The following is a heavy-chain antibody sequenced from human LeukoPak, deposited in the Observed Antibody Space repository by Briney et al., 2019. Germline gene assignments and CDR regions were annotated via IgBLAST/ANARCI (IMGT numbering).Heavy chain of an antibody. D-gene: IGHD4-17*01. CDR3: YGTTVTTGAKGSVAFDI. CDR2: IVNNGGNT. CDR1: GFTFSSYA. V-gene: IGHV3-64*04. J-gene: IGHJ3*02. Sequence: PGGSLRLSCSASGFTFSSYALHWVRQAPGKGLEYVSTIVNNGGNTYYADSVKGRFTISRDNSKNTLYLQMNSLRAEDTAVYYCYGTTVTTGAKGSVAFDIWGQGTMVTVSS.